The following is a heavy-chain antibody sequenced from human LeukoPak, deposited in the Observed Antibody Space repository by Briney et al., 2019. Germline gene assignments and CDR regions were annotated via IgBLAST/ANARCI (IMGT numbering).Heavy chain of an antibody. D-gene: IGHD2-21*02. CDR1: GFTFSSYW. V-gene: IGHV3-7*01. CDR3: ASHTYCGGDCYQYYFDY. Sequence: GGSLRLSCAASGFTFSSYWMSWVRQAPGKGLEWVANIKQDGSEKYYVDSVKGRFTISRDNAKNSLYLQMNSLRAEDTAVYYCASHTYCGGDCYQYYFDYWGQGTLVTVPS. CDR2: IKQDGSEK. J-gene: IGHJ4*02.